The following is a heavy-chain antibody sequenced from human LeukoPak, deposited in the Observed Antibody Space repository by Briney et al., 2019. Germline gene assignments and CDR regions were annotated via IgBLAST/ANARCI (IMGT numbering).Heavy chain of an antibody. J-gene: IGHJ5*02. Sequence: GGSLRLSCAASGFTFSAYAISWVRQAPGKGLEWVSAISGSGGITYYADTVKGRFTISRGNSKNTLYLQMSSLRAEDTAVYYCAKHDPRRVVITNWFDPWGQGTLVTVS. CDR2: ISGSGGIT. CDR1: GFTFSAYA. CDR3: AKHDPRRVVITNWFDP. D-gene: IGHD3-22*01. V-gene: IGHV3-23*01.